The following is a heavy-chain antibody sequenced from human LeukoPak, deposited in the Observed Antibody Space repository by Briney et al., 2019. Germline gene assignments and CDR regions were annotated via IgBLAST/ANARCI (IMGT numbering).Heavy chain of an antibody. D-gene: IGHD2-2*01. CDR2: IYYSGST. CDR3: ARETVVVPAALYYFDY. V-gene: IGHV4-59*01. CDR1: GGSISSYY. J-gene: IGHJ4*02. Sequence: PSETLSLTCTVSGGSISSYYWSWIRQPPGKGLEWIGYIYYSGSTNYNPSLKSRVTISVDTSKNQFSLKLSSVTAADTAVYYCARETVVVPAALYYFDYWGQGTLVTVSS.